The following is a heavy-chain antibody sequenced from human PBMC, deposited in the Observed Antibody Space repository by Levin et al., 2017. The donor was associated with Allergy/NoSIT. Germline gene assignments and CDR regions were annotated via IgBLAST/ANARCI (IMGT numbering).Heavy chain of an antibody. J-gene: IGHJ3*01. Sequence: SGPTLVKPTETLTLTCTVSGFSFTRPSMGVAWLRQPPGKALEWLTHIFSDGEESFSTSLRSRLTISMDTSKSQVVLTMTNMDSVDTVTYYFARTWIRGGWQAFDVWGQGTLVTVSS. V-gene: IGHV2-26*01. D-gene: IGHD6-19*01. CDR1: GFSFTRPSMG. CDR2: IFSDGEE. CDR3: ARTWIRGGWQAFDV.